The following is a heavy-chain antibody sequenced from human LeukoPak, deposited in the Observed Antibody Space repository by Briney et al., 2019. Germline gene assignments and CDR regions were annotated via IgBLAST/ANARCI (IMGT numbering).Heavy chain of an antibody. CDR2: IIPIFGTA. CDR1: GGTFSSYA. CDR3: AREGYYDILTGPNHFDY. Sequence: ASVKVSCKASGGTFSSYAISWVRQAPGQGLEWMGGIIPIFGTANYAQKFQGRVTITADESTSTAYMELSSRRSEDTAVYYCAREGYYDILTGPNHFDYWGQGTLVTVSS. D-gene: IGHD3-9*01. V-gene: IGHV1-69*13. J-gene: IGHJ4*02.